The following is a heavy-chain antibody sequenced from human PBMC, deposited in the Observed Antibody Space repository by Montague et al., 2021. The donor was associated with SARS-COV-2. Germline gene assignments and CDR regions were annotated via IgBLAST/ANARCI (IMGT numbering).Heavy chain of an antibody. CDR2: IFHSGIT. V-gene: IGHV4-59*13. J-gene: IGHJ5*02. CDR3: ARTEYNWNDWFDP. Sequence: ETRSLTCSVSGGSISSYYWSWIRQSPGKGLEWIGYIFHSGITDYNPSLKSRVTISVDMSKNQFPLQLNSVTAADSAVYYCARTEYNWNDWFDPWGQGTLVTVSS. D-gene: IGHD1-20*01. CDR1: GGSISSYY.